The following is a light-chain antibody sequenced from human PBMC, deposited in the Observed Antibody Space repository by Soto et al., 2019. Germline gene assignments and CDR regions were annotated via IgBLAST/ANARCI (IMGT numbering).Light chain of an antibody. Sequence: DIQMTQSPSSLSASVGDRVTITCRAGQSISTYLNWYQQKPGRAPKLLIYGASNLQSGVPSRFSGSGSGTHFTLTISSLQPGDSATYFCQQSDSPPPEYTFGQGTKLEIK. CDR1: QSISTY. CDR2: GAS. J-gene: IGKJ2*01. V-gene: IGKV1-39*01. CDR3: QQSDSPPPEYT.